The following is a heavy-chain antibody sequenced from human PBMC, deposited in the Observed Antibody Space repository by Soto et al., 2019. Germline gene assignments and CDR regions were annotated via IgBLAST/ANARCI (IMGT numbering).Heavy chain of an antibody. Sequence: QLPLQESGSGLVKPSQTLSLTCAVSGGSISSGGYSWSWIRQPPGKGLEWIGYIYHSGSTYYNPSLKSRVTISVDRSKNQFSLKLSSVTAADTAVYYCARWPPAMGPDYWGQGTLVTVSS. CDR1: GGSISSGGYS. V-gene: IGHV4-30-2*01. D-gene: IGHD5-18*01. CDR3: ARWPPAMGPDY. J-gene: IGHJ4*02. CDR2: IYHSGST.